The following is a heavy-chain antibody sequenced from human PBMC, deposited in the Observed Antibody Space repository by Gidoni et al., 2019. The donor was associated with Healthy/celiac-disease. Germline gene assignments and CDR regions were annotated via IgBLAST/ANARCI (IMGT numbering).Heavy chain of an antibody. CDR2: IYSGGST. CDR3: ARGASYSSSWYPTRFDY. J-gene: IGHJ4*02. Sequence: EVQLVSSGRGLNQPGGSRRLSCAASGFTVRSNYRRWVRQAQGKGLEWVSVIYSGGSTYYADSVKCRFTISRDNSKNTLYLQMNSLRAEDTAVYYCARGASYSSSWYPTRFDYWGQGTLVTVSS. CDR1: GFTVRSNY. D-gene: IGHD6-13*01. V-gene: IGHV3-53*01.